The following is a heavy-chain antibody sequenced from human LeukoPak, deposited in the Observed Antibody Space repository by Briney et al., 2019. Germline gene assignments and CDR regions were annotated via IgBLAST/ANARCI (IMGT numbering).Heavy chain of an antibody. V-gene: IGHV3-33*06. D-gene: IGHD4-17*01. CDR2: IWYDGSNK. Sequence: PGRSLRLSCAASGFTFSNYGMYWVRQAPGKGLEWVATIWYDGSNKYYADSVKGRFTISRDNSKNTLYLQMNSLRAEDTAIYYCAKNTVGMTTVTTYFDYWGQGTLVTVSS. CDR3: AKNTVGMTTVTTYFDY. J-gene: IGHJ4*02. CDR1: GFTFSNYG.